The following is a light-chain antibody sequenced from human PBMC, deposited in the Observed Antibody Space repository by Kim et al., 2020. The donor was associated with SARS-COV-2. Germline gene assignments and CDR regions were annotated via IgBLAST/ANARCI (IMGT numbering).Light chain of an antibody. J-gene: IGLJ3*02. CDR3: QAWDTNTGVV. V-gene: IGLV3-1*01. CDR2: QNF. Sequence: VSPGQTTSIPCSGDTLGTGDASWYQQKTGQSPVLVIYQNFKRPSGIPERFSGSNSGNTATLTIRGTQSVDEADYYCQAWDTNTGVVFGGGTKVTVL. CDR1: TLGTGD.